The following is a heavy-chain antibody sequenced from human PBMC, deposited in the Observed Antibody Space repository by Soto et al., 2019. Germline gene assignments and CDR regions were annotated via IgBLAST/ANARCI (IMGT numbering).Heavy chain of an antibody. Sequence: QVQLQQWGAGLLKPSETLSLTCAVYGGSFSGYYWSWIRQPPGTGLERIGEINQSGSTNYNPSLKSRVTLSVDTSKNQFSLKLSAVTAADTAVYYCARTYSSSWAPCDYWGQGTLVTVSS. D-gene: IGHD6-13*01. CDR1: GGSFSGYY. CDR3: ARTYSSSWAPCDY. CDR2: INQSGST. J-gene: IGHJ4*02. V-gene: IGHV4-34*01.